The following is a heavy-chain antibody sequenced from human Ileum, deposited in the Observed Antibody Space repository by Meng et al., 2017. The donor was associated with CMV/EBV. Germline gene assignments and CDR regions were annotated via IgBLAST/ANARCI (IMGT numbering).Heavy chain of an antibody. J-gene: IGHJ3*01. CDR2: SHYTGTT. Sequence: GSLRLSCTVTGGSISGYYWTWIRQSPGKGLEWVACSHYTGTTDYLDSLKSRAPISVDPSNNQFSLRLTSVSAADTAVYYCARGHFGFDDWGQGTVVTVSS. CDR3: ARGHFGFDD. V-gene: IGHV4-59*01. CDR1: GGSISGYY. D-gene: IGHD3-10*01.